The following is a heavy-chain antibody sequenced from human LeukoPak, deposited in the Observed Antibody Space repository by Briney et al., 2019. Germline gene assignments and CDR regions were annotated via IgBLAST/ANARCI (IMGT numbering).Heavy chain of an antibody. D-gene: IGHD3-10*01. CDR3: ARTSLAVREALDY. V-gene: IGHV3-30*04. J-gene: IGHJ4*02. CDR2: VSYDGSNK. Sequence: GGSLRLSCAASGFTFSSYAMSWVRQAPGKGLEWVAVVSYDGSNKYYADSVKGRFTISRDNSKNTLYLQMNSLRAEDTAVYYCARTSLAVREALDYWGQGTLVTVSS. CDR1: GFTFSSYA.